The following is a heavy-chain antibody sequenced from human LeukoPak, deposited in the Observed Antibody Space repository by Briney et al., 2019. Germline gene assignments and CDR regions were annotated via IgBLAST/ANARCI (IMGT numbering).Heavy chain of an antibody. CDR3: ARGRPAAI. Sequence: SVTVSCKASGCTFSSYAISWVRQAPGQGLEWMGGIITIFGTANYAQKFQGRVTITTDESTSTAYMELSSLRSEDTAVYYCARGRPAAIWGQGTLVTVSS. V-gene: IGHV1-69*05. D-gene: IGHD2-2*01. CDR2: IITIFGTA. J-gene: IGHJ4*02. CDR1: GCTFSSYA.